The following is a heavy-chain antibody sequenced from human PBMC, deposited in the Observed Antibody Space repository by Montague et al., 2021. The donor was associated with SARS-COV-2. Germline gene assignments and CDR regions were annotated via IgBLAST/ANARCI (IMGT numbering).Heavy chain of an antibody. V-gene: IGHV4-31*03. D-gene: IGHD4-23*01. CDR2: IYYSGST. Sequence: TLSLTCTVSGGSISSGGYYWSWIRQPPGKGLEWIGYIYYSGSTYYNPSLKSRVTISVDTSKNQFSLKLSSVTAADTAVYYCASTYGGNLGYYYYYMDVWGKGTTVTVSS. CDR3: ASTYGGNLGYYYYYMDV. J-gene: IGHJ6*03. CDR1: GGSISSGGYY.